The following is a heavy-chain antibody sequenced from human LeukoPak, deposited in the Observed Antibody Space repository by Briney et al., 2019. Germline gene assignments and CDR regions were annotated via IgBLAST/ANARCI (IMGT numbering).Heavy chain of an antibody. Sequence: GASVKVSCKVSGYTLTELSMHWVRQAPGKGLEWMGGFDPEDGETIYAQKFQGRVTMTEDTSTDTAYMEPSSLRSEDTAVYYCAGATLTYSSSHYYYYYYMDVWGKGTTVTVSS. D-gene: IGHD6-6*01. CDR3: AGATLTYSSSHYYYYYYMDV. J-gene: IGHJ6*03. V-gene: IGHV1-24*01. CDR2: FDPEDGET. CDR1: GYTLTELS.